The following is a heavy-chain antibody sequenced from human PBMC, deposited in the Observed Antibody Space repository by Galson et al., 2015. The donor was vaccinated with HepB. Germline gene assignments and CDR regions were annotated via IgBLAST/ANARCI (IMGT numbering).Heavy chain of an antibody. CDR1: GGTFSSYA. V-gene: IGHV1-69*06. CDR2: IIPIFGTA. CDR3: ARVAVGATGDY. J-gene: IGHJ4*02. Sequence: SVKVSCKASGGTFSSYAISWVRQAPGQGLECMGGIIPIFGTANYALKFQGRVTITADKSTSTAYMELSSLRSEDTAVYYCARVAVGATGDYWGQGTLVTVSS. D-gene: IGHD1-26*01.